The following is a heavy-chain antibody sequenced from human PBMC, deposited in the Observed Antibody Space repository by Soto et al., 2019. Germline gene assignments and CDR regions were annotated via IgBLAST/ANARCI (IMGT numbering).Heavy chain of an antibody. Sequence: TLSLTCTVSGGSIGSSSCYWGWIRQPPGKGLEWIGSIYYSWSTYYNPSLKSRVTISVDTSKNQFSLKLSSVTAADTAVYYCARAFGGWVRGGLYGMDVWGQGTTVTVSS. CDR2: IYYSWST. D-gene: IGHD1-26*01. J-gene: IGHJ6*02. CDR1: GGSIGSSSCY. V-gene: IGHV4-39*01. CDR3: ARAFGGWVRGGLYGMDV.